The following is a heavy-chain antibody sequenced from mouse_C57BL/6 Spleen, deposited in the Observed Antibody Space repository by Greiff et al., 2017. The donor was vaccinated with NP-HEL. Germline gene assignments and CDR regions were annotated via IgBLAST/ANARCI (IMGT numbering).Heavy chain of an antibody. D-gene: IGHD1-1*01. V-gene: IGHV1-85*01. CDR1: GYTFTSYD. J-gene: IGHJ1*03. Sequence: QVQLQQSGPELVKPGASVKLSCKASGYTFTSYDINWVKQRPGQGLEWIGWIYPRAGSTKYNEKFKGKATLTVDTSSSTAYMELHSLTSEDSAVYFCARGYGSTLRWYFDVWGTGTTVTVSS. CDR2: IYPRAGST. CDR3: ARGYGSTLRWYFDV.